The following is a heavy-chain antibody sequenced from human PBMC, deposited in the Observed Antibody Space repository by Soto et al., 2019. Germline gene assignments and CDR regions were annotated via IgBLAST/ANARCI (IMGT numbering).Heavy chain of an antibody. D-gene: IGHD6-6*01. J-gene: IGHJ4*02. CDR3: ARVRSSFETDY. CDR2: IYASGGIT. V-gene: IGHV1-46*03. Sequence: ASVNVSCKASVCTFTSYYMHWVRQAPGQWLEWMGIIYASGGITSXSQNFQGRAXMTRDTSTSTVXMELSXLRSEDTAVYYCARVRSSFETDYWGQGTLVTVSS. CDR1: VCTFTSYY.